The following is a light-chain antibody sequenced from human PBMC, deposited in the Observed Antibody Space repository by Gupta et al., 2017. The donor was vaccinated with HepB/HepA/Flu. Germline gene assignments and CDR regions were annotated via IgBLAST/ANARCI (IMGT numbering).Light chain of an antibody. CDR3: QQCYSLPWT. CDR1: QSISRY. CDR2: STS. J-gene: IGKJ1*01. Sequence: DIQMTQSPSSLSASVGDRVIITCRASQSISRYLNWYQQKPGKAPKLLIYSTSNVQSGVPSRFNGSGSGTDFTLTINRLQPEDFATYSCQQCYSLPWTFGQGTKVDIK. V-gene: IGKV1-39*01.